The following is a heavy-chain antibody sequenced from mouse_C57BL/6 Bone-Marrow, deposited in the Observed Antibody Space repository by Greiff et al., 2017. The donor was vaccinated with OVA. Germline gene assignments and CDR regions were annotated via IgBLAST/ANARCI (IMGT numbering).Heavy chain of an antibody. CDR1: GYTFTSYW. D-gene: IGHD2-1*01. V-gene: IGHV1-61*01. Sequence: QVQLQQPGAELVRPGSSVKLSCKASGYTFTSYWMDWVKQRPGQGLEWIGNIYPSDSETHYNQKFKDKATLTVDKSSSTAYMQLSSLTSEDSAVYYCARDYYGNYEYFDYWGQGTTLTVSS. CDR2: IYPSDSET. CDR3: ARDYYGNYEYFDY. J-gene: IGHJ2*01.